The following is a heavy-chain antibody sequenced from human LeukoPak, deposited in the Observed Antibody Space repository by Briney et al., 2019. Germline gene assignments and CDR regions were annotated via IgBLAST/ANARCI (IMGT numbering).Heavy chain of an antibody. D-gene: IGHD4-17*01. CDR3: ATSDGDYTAGYYYMRV. Sequence: ASVKVSCKASGYTFTGYYFHWVRQAPGQGLEWMAWINPNTAGTNYAQKFLGRVTLTWDTSISTAYMELNSLAPDDTAVYYCATSDGDYTAGYYYMRVWGKGTSVTVSS. CDR1: GYTFTGYY. V-gene: IGHV1-2*02. CDR2: INPNTAGT. J-gene: IGHJ6*03.